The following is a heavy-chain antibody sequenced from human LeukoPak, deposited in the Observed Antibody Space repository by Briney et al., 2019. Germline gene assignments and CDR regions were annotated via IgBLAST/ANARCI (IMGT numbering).Heavy chain of an antibody. D-gene: IGHD1-26*01. V-gene: IGHV4-59*01. CDR1: GGSISSFY. CDR3: ARVAGATFDY. Sequence: PSETLSLTCTVSGGSISSFYWSWIRQPPGKGLEWSGYIYYSGSTKYNPSLKSRVTISVDTSKNQFSLRLNSVTAADTAVYYCARVAGATFDYWGQGTLVTVSS. CDR2: IYYSGST. J-gene: IGHJ4*02.